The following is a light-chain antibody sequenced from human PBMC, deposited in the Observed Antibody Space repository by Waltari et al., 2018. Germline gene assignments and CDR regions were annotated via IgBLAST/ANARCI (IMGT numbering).Light chain of an antibody. CDR2: GHN. J-gene: IGLJ2*01. Sequence: SSELTQDPAVSVALGQTVRITCQGDSLRRYYASWCQQRPGQAPFLVLYGHNNRPSGIPDRFSGSTSGNTSSLTITGARAEDAGVYYCLTRDSSAAVVFGGGTTLTV. CDR1: SLRRYY. V-gene: IGLV3-19*01. CDR3: LTRDSSAAVV.